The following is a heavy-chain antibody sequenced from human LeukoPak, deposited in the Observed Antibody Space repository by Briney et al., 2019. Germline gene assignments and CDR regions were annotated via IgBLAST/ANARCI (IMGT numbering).Heavy chain of an antibody. J-gene: IGHJ4*02. D-gene: IGHD6-19*01. CDR3: AKSSAWPGDY. Sequence: GGSLRLSCAASGFTFSSYGMHWVRQAPGKGLEWVSATSGNGVKTYYADSVKGRFTISRDNSKNTLYLQMNSLRAEDTAVYYCAKSSAWPGDYWGQGTLATVSS. CDR2: TSGNGVKT. CDR1: GFTFSSYG. V-gene: IGHV3-23*01.